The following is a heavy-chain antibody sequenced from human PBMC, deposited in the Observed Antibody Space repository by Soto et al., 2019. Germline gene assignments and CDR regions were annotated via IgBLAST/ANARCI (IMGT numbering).Heavy chain of an antibody. Sequence: ASVKVSCKASGYTFTSYYMHWVRQAPGQGLEWMGIINPSGGSTSYAQKFQGRVTTTRDTSTSTVYMELSSLRSEDTAVYYCAREPLIAAAGFYYYGMDVWGQGTTVTSP. V-gene: IGHV1-46*01. CDR3: AREPLIAAAGFYYYGMDV. CDR1: GYTFTSYY. J-gene: IGHJ6*02. D-gene: IGHD6-13*01. CDR2: INPSGGST.